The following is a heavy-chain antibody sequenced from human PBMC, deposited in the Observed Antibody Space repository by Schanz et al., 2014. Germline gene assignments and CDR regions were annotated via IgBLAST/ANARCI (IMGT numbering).Heavy chain of an antibody. J-gene: IGHJ4*02. D-gene: IGHD3-10*01. CDR2: INPSGGST. Sequence: QVQLVQSGAEMKKPGASVKVSCKASGYTFTGYYMHWVRQAPGQGLEWMGMINPSGGSTTYAQKFQGRVTMTRDTSTSTVYMELSSLRSEDTALYYCARDFPYVSGSYYKGFGYWGQGTLVTVSS. CDR1: GYTFTGYY. V-gene: IGHV1-46*01. CDR3: ARDFPYVSGSYYKGFGY.